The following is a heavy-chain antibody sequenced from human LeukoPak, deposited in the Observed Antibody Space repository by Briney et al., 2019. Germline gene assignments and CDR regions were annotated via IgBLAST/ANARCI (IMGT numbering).Heavy chain of an antibody. D-gene: IGHD2-2*01. Sequence: SVKVSCKASGGTFSSYAISWVRQAPGQGLEWMGGIIPIFGTANYAQKFQGRVTITADESTSTAYMELSNLRSEDTAVYYCARGGYCSSTSCLPDWFDPWGQGTLVTVSS. J-gene: IGHJ5*02. V-gene: IGHV1-69*13. CDR1: GGTFSSYA. CDR2: IIPIFGTA. CDR3: ARGGYCSSTSCLPDWFDP.